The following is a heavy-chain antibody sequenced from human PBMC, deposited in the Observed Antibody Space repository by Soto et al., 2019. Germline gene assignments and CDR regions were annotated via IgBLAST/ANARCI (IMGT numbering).Heavy chain of an antibody. CDR1: GGSFSGYY. V-gene: IGHV4-34*01. J-gene: IGHJ4*02. Sequence: SETLSLTCAVYGGSFSGYYWSWIRQPPGKGLEWIGEINHSGSTNYNPSLKSRVTISVDTSKNQFSLKLSSVTAADTAVYYCARGGRDILTGYYPPDYWGQGTLVTVSS. CDR3: ARGGRDILTGYYPPDY. CDR2: INHSGST. D-gene: IGHD3-9*01.